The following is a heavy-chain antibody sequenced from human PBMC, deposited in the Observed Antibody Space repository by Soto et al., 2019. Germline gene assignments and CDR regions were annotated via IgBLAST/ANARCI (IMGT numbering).Heavy chain of an antibody. D-gene: IGHD3-9*01. J-gene: IGHJ6*02. Sequence: ASVKVSCKASGYTFTSYDINWVRQATGQGLEWMGWMNPNSGNTGYAQKFQGRVTITRNTSISTAYKEMSNQRSEDTAVYYCSREGVRYFDWSNHYYGMDVWGQGTTVTVSS. V-gene: IGHV1-8*01. CDR1: GYTFTSYD. CDR2: MNPNSGNT. CDR3: SREGVRYFDWSNHYYGMDV.